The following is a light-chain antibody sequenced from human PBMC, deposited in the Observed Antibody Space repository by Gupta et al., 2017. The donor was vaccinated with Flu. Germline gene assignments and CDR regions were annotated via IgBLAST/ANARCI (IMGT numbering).Light chain of an antibody. CDR1: ASINTHF. J-gene: IGKJ1*01. CDR3: QQDDSTPWT. V-gene: IGKV3-20*01. CDR2: GAS. Sequence: EIVLTQSPGTLSLSPGESGTLSCRASASINTHFLAWFQQKPGQAPRLLIFGASSRATGIPDRFSGSGSGTDFTLTINRLEPEDFAVYYCQQDDSTPWTFGQGTKVEVK.